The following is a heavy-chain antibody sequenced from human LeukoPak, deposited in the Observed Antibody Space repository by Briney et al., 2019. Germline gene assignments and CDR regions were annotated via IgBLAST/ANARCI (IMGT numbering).Heavy chain of an antibody. CDR3: ARAVWGNIPHYLDV. CDR2: ISDKGYTK. J-gene: IGHJ6*03. D-gene: IGHD3-16*01. V-gene: IGHV3-11*04. CDR1: GLRFSDTY. Sequence: PGGSLRLSCTASGLRFSDTYMTWIRQAPGKGLEWISFISDKGYTKHLAESVKGRFIVSRDNAKKSMYLQMDSLRDEDTAVYYCARAVWGNIPHYLDVWGKGTTVTVSS.